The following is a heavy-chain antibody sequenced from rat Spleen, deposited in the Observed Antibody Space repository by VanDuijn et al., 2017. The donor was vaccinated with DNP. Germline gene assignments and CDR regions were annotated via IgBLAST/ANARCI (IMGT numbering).Heavy chain of an antibody. CDR2: IGYDGGYI. CDR1: GFSFSDYY. J-gene: IGHJ4*01. D-gene: IGHD1-5*01. V-gene: IGHV5S11*01. Sequence: EVQLVESGGGLVQPGRSLKVSCAASGFSFSDYYMAWVRQAPTKGLEWVAYIGYDGGYINYGDSVKGRFTISRDNAENTVYLQMDSLRSEETATYYCARHGEVHLRYAMDAWGQGTSVTVSS. CDR3: ARHGEVHLRYAMDA.